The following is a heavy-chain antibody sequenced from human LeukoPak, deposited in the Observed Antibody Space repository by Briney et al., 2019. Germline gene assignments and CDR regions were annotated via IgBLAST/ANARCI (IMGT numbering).Heavy chain of an antibody. CDR2: IYYSGST. J-gene: IGHJ6*03. V-gene: IGHV4-59*01. Sequence: SETLSLTCTVSGGSISSYYWSWIRQPPGKGLEWIGYIYYSGSTNYNPSLKSRVTISVDTSKNQFSLKLGSVTAADTAVYYCARGGAAVAYYYYYMDVWGKGTTVTVSS. D-gene: IGHD6-19*01. CDR3: ARGGAAVAYYYYYMDV. CDR1: GGSISSYY.